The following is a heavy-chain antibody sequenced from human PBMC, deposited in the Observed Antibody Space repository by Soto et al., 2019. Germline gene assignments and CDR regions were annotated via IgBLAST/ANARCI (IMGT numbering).Heavy chain of an antibody. CDR3: ASGRYSKSLGLYIDV. V-gene: IGHV3-33*01. CDR1: GFTFSTYG. D-gene: IGHD1-26*01. CDR2: IWQDGRND. J-gene: IGHJ4*02. Sequence: QVQLVESGGGVVQPGKALRLSCAASGFTFSTYGMHWVRQAPGKGLEWVAMIWQDGRNDYYGDSVKGRFSVSRDNSKNTLSLQMSGLRAEDTALYYCASGRYSKSLGLYIDVWGQGTLVTVSS.